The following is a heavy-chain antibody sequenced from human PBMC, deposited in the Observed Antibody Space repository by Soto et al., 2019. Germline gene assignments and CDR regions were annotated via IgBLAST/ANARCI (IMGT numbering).Heavy chain of an antibody. CDR3: ARDPYDYGDYDLDY. D-gene: IGHD4-17*01. J-gene: IGHJ4*02. Sequence: GASVTVSCQASGYTLTRYGISWVRQAPGQGLEWMGWISAYNGNTNYAQKLQGRVTMTTDTSTSTAYMELRSLRSDDTAVYYCARDPYDYGDYDLDYWGQGTLVTVSS. CDR2: ISAYNGNT. CDR1: GYTLTRYG. V-gene: IGHV1-18*01.